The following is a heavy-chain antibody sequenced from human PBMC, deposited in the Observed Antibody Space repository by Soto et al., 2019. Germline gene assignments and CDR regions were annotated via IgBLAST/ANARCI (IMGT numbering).Heavy chain of an antibody. D-gene: IGHD2-2*01. V-gene: IGHV1-69*04. J-gene: IGHJ4*02. CDR3: ARDRGYCITSTCFKPIDY. CDR1: GGTFSTYT. Sequence: SVKVSGKDSGGTFSTYTIRWVRQAPGHGLEWMGRIIPTVDIANYAHKFQGRVTITADKSTSTAYMELSSLRSEDTAVYYCARDRGYCITSTCFKPIDYWGQGTLVTVSS. CDR2: IIPTVDIA.